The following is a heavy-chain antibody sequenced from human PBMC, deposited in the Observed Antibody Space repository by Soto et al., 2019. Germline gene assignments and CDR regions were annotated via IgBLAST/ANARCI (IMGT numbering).Heavy chain of an antibody. V-gene: IGHV4-31*03. CDR2: IYYSGST. Sequence: QVQLQESGPGLVKPSQTLSLTCTVSGGSISSSGYYWSWIRQHPGKGLEWIGYIYYSGSTYYNPSLRSRVSISADTSKNQFSLKLSSVTAADTAVYYCASWDYYGMDVWGQGTTVTVSS. J-gene: IGHJ6*02. CDR1: GGSISSSGYY. CDR3: ASWDYYGMDV.